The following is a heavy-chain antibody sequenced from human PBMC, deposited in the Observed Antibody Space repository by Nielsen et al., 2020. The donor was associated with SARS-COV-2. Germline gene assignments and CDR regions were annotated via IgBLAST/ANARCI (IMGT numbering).Heavy chain of an antibody. D-gene: IGHD6-6*01. Sequence: GSLRLSCAASGFTFSSYGMHWVRQAPGKGLEWVAVIWYDGSNKYYADSVKGRFTISRDNSKNTLYLQMNSLRAEDTAVYYCARDRIAARPTFGWFDPWGQGTLVTVS. J-gene: IGHJ5*02. CDR2: IWYDGSNK. V-gene: IGHV3-33*01. CDR3: ARDRIAARPTFGWFDP. CDR1: GFTFSSYG.